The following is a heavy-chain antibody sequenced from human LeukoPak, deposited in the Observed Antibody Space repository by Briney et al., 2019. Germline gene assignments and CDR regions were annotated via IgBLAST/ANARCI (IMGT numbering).Heavy chain of an antibody. Sequence: GGSLRLSCAASGFTFSSYAMSWVRQAPGKGLEWVSAISGSGGSTYYADSVKGRFTISRDNSKNTLYLQMNSLRAEDTAVYYCVRESDSRSASGSPDHWGQGTLVTVSS. CDR3: VRESDSRSASGSPDH. CDR1: GFTFSSYA. V-gene: IGHV3-23*01. D-gene: IGHD3-10*01. CDR2: ISGSGGST. J-gene: IGHJ4*02.